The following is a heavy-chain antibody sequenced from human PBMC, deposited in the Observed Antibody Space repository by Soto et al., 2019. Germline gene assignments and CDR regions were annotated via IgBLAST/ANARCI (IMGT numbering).Heavy chain of an antibody. V-gene: IGHV4-59*12. Sequence: ETLSLTCTVSGGSISSYYWSWIRQPPGKGLEWIGYSNYSGSTNYNPSLKSRVTISVDTSKNQFSLKLSSVTAADTAVYYCARGTHDTILAAAGNELDYWGQGILVTVSS. CDR1: GGSISSYY. D-gene: IGHD6-13*01. CDR2: SNYSGST. CDR3: ARGTHDTILAAAGNELDY. J-gene: IGHJ4*02.